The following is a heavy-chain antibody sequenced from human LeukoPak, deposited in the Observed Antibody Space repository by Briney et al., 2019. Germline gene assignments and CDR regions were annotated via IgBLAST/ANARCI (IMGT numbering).Heavy chain of an antibody. CDR1: GFTFSSYP. Sequence: GGSLRLSCAASGFTFSSYPMHWVRQAPGKGLAWLSVISYDGNSKYYADSVKGRFTISRDNSKNTLYLQMNSLRAEDTAVYYCARGPPMSMVRGALHSWGQGTLVTVSS. J-gene: IGHJ4*02. V-gene: IGHV3-30-3*01. CDR3: ARGPPMSMVRGALHS. CDR2: ISYDGNSK. D-gene: IGHD3-10*01.